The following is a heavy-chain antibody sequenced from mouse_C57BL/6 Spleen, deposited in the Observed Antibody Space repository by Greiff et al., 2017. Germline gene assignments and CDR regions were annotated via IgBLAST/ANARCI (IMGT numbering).Heavy chain of an antibody. J-gene: IGHJ4*01. CDR2: ISSGGDYI. V-gene: IGHV5-9-1*02. CDR1: GFTFSSYA. CDR3: TRDPNYDPYAMDY. Sequence: EVMLVESGEGLVKPGGSLKLSCAASGFTFSSYAMSWVRQTPEKRLEWVAYISSGGDYIYYADTVKGRFTISRDNARNTLYLQMSSLKSEDTAMYYCTRDPNYDPYAMDYWGQGTSVTVSS. D-gene: IGHD2-4*01.